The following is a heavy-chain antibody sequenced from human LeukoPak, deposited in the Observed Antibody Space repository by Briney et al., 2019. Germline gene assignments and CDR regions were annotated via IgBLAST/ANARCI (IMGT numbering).Heavy chain of an antibody. CDR1: GYSFTSYW. Sequence: GESLKISCKGSGYSFTSYWIGWVRQIPGKGLGWMGIIYPGDSDTKYSPSFQGQVTISADKSVSTTYLQWSSLKASDTAMYYCARRITSGGNDAFDIWGQGTMVTVSS. CDR2: IYPGDSDT. J-gene: IGHJ3*02. CDR3: ARRITSGGNDAFDI. V-gene: IGHV5-51*01. D-gene: IGHD1-1*01.